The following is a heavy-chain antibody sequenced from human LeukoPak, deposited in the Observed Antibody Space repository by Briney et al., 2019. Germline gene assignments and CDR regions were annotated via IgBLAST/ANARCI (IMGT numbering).Heavy chain of an antibody. D-gene: IGHD3-22*01. CDR2: IIPIFGTA. CDR1: GGTFISYA. V-gene: IGHV1-69*01. CDR3: AREPARYYYDSSGYFGD. J-gene: IGHJ4*02. Sequence: SVKVSCKASGGTFISYAISWVRQAPGQGLEWMGGIIPIFGTANYAQKFQGRVTITADESTSTADMVLSSLRSEDTAVYYCAREPARYYYDSSGYFGDWGQGTLVTVSS.